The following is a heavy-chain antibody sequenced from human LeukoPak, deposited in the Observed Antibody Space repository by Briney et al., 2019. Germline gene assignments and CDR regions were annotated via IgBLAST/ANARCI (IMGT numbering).Heavy chain of an antibody. Sequence: GGSLRLSCAASGFTFSSYWMSWVRQAPGKGLEWVAHIKQDGSEKYYVGSVKGRFTISRDNAKNSLYLQMNSLRAEDTAVYYCASTTPPYYDFWSGYEPFFDYWGQGTLVTVSS. CDR1: GFTFSSYW. J-gene: IGHJ4*02. CDR2: IKQDGSEK. D-gene: IGHD3-3*01. V-gene: IGHV3-7*01. CDR3: ASTTPPYYDFWSGYEPFFDY.